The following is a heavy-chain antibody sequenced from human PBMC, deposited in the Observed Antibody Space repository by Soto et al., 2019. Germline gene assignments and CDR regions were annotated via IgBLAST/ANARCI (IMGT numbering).Heavy chain of an antibody. CDR2: VDFTKSA. CDR1: GGSIGNRNSY. J-gene: IGHJ6*01. D-gene: IGHD6-19*01. CDR3: VRHGQAGGDRGLDV. V-gene: IGHV4-39*01. Sequence: QLQESGPGLLRPSETLSLTRVASGGSIGNRNSYWGWVRQFPQQGLEWLGCVDFTKSAYYKSSLESRVYISMDVSKNQFVLTVTSVTGTDSALYSCVRHGQAGGDRGLDVWGRG.